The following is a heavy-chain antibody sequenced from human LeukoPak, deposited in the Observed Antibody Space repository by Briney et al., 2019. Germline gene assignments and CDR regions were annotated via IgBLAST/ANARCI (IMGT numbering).Heavy chain of an antibody. J-gene: IGHJ3*02. Sequence: SETLSLTCTVSGGSISSSSYYWGWIRQPPGKGLEWIGSIYYSGSTYYNPSLKSRVTISVDTSKNQFSLKLSSVTAADTAVYYCARDTRDYYDSSEHAFDIWGQGTMVTVSS. CDR2: IYYSGST. CDR3: ARDTRDYYDSSEHAFDI. V-gene: IGHV4-39*07. CDR1: GGSISSSSYY. D-gene: IGHD3-22*01.